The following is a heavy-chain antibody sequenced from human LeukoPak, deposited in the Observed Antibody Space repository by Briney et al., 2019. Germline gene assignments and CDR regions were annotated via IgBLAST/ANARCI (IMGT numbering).Heavy chain of an antibody. CDR3: VCLGLGGLSLD. J-gene: IGHJ4*02. CDR1: GFIFAKYA. CDR2: ISASGADT. V-gene: IGHV3-23*01. Sequence: PGGSLRLSCTTSGFIFAKYAMAWVRQSPGKGLEWVSTISASGADTYYADSVRGRFTISRDNAKNTLYLQMNSLRVEDTAVYYCVCLGLGGLSLDWGQGTLVTVSS. D-gene: IGHD3-16*01.